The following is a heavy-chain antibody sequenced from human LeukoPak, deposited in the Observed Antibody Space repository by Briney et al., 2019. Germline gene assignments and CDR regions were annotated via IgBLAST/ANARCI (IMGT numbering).Heavy chain of an antibody. CDR2: ISGSGGST. D-gene: IGHD3-16*01. V-gene: IGHV3-23*01. CDR1: EFTFSNYA. Sequence: GGSLRLSCAASEFTFSNYAMSWVRQAPGKGLEWVSGISGSGGSTYYADSVKDQFAISRDNSKNTLYLQMNSLRAEDTAVYYCAKDFGLSAWDYWGQGTLVTVSS. J-gene: IGHJ4*02. CDR3: AKDFGLSAWDY.